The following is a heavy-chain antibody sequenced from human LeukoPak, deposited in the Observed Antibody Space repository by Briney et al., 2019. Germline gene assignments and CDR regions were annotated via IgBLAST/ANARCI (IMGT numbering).Heavy chain of an antibody. CDR1: GFTFSDYY. CDR2: ISSSGSTI. J-gene: IGHJ3*02. Sequence: GGSLRLSCAASGFTFSDYYMSWIRQAPGKGLEWVSYISSSGSTIYYADSVKGRFTISRDKAKNSLYLQMNSLRAEDTAVYCCARELYYYGSGSSIGAFDIWGQGTMVTVSS. CDR3: ARELYYYGSGSSIGAFDI. D-gene: IGHD3-10*01. V-gene: IGHV3-11*01.